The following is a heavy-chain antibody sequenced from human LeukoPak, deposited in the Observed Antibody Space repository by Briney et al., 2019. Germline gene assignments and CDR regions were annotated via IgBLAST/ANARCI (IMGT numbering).Heavy chain of an antibody. CDR2: INPKNGDR. D-gene: IGHD5-18*01. CDR1: GYTFIDYY. Sequence: ASVKVSCKTSGYTFIDYYMHWVRQAPGQGLEWMGWINPKNGDRNYAQKFQGRVTITRDTSIRTVYMELSSLTSDDTAVYYCARDGIQLWFTAFDYWGQGTLVTVSS. V-gene: IGHV1-2*02. J-gene: IGHJ4*02. CDR3: ARDGIQLWFTAFDY.